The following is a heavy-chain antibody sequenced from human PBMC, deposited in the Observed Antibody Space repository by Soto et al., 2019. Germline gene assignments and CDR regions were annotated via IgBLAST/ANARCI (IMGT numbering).Heavy chain of an antibody. V-gene: IGHV3-23*01. CDR3: ARGGSIRGMDV. J-gene: IGHJ6*02. CDR1: GYRFSEYA. CDR2: VTSSAIAT. D-gene: IGHD3-16*01. Sequence: GGSLRLSCVGSGYRFSEYAMAWIRQAPGKGLEWVTGVTSSAIATYYADSVKGRFTISRDNAKNSLYLQMNSLRAEDTAVYYCARGGSIRGMDVWGQGTTVTVSS.